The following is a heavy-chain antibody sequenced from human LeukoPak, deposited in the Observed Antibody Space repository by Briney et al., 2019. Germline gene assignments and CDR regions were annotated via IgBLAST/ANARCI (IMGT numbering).Heavy chain of an antibody. J-gene: IGHJ6*03. Sequence: PSETLSLTCTVSGGSISSYYWSWIRQPPGKGLEWIGYIYYSGSTNYNPSLKSRVTISVDTSKNQFSLKLSSVTAADTAVYYCARVQLGSDYDFWSGYPNYMDVWGKGTTVTVSS. V-gene: IGHV4-59*01. CDR2: IYYSGST. D-gene: IGHD3-3*01. CDR1: GGSISSYY. CDR3: ARVQLGSDYDFWSGYPNYMDV.